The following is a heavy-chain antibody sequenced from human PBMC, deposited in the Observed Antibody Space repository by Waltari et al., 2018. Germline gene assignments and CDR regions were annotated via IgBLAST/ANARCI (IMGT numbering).Heavy chain of an antibody. D-gene: IGHD3-10*01. V-gene: IGHV3-74*01. CDR3: VRGYTPGI. Sequence: EVQLVESGGGLVQPGGSLRLSCAASGFTFSNYWMYWVRQAPGKGLVWVSHINNGGTNTNYADFVKGRFTISRDDAKNTLYLQMNSLRAEDTAVYFRVRGYTPGIWGQGTLVTVSS. CDR1: GFTFSNYW. J-gene: IGHJ4*02. CDR2: INNGGTNT.